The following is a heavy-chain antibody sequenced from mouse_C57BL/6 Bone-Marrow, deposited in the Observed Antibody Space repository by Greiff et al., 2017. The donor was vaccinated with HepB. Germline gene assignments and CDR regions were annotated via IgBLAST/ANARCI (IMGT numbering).Heavy chain of an antibody. Sequence: DVHLVESGGGLVQPKGSLKLSCAASGFSFNTYAMNWVRQAPGKGLEWVARIRSKSNNYATYYADSVKDRFTISRDDSESMLYLQMNNLKTEDTAMYYCVRHYYGSLYAMDYWGQGTSVTVSS. V-gene: IGHV10-1*01. CDR3: VRHYYGSLYAMDY. D-gene: IGHD1-1*01. CDR1: GFSFNTYA. CDR2: IRSKSNNYAT. J-gene: IGHJ4*01.